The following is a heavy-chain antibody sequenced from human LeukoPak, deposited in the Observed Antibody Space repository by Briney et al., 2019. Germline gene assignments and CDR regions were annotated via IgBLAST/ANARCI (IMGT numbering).Heavy chain of an antibody. CDR3: ARGFRDILTGHSFDY. CDR1: GGSFSGYY. CDR2: INHSGST. V-gene: IGHV4-34*01. J-gene: IGHJ4*02. D-gene: IGHD3-9*01. Sequence: PSETLSLTCAVYGGSFSGYYWSWICQPPGKGLEWIGEINHSGSTNYNPSLKSRVTISVDTSKNQFSLKLSSVTAADTAVYYCARGFRDILTGHSFDYWGQGTLVTVSS.